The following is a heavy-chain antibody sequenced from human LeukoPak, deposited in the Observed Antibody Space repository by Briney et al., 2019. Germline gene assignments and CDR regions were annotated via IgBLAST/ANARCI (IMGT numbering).Heavy chain of an antibody. Sequence: SETLSLTCTVSGGSISGSSYYRGWIRQPPGKGLELIGSKYYSGNSYYNPSLKSRASISVDTSKDQFSLKLSSVTAADTAVYYCARLYYYYGMDVWGQGTTVTVSS. J-gene: IGHJ6*02. CDR3: ARLYYYYGMDV. V-gene: IGHV4-39*01. CDR2: KYYSGNS. CDR1: GGSISGSSYY.